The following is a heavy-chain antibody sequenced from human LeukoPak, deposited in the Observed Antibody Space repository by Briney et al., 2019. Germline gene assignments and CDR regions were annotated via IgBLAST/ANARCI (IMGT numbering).Heavy chain of an antibody. J-gene: IGHJ4*02. D-gene: IGHD3-22*01. CDR3: AKDYNYYDSSGYYDY. Sequence: GGSLRLSCAASGFTFSSYGMHWVRQAPGKGLEWVAVISYDGSNKYYADSVKGRFTISRDNSKSTLYLQMNSLRAEDTAVYYCAKDYNYYDSSGYYDYWGQGTLVTVSS. V-gene: IGHV3-30*18. CDR1: GFTFSSYG. CDR2: ISYDGSNK.